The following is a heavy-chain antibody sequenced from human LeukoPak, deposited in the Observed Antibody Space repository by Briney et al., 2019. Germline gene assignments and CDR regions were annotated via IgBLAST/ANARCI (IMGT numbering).Heavy chain of an antibody. Sequence: ASVKVSCKASGYTFTGYYIHWVRQAPGQGLECVGWINPNSGGTNYAQKFQGRVTMTRDTSISTAYMELSRLRSDDTAVYYCAKGGSGSYFSWLDPWGQGTLVTVSS. CDR3: AKGGSGSYFSWLDP. CDR1: GYTFTGYY. V-gene: IGHV1-2*02. CDR2: INPNSGGT. D-gene: IGHD3-10*01. J-gene: IGHJ5*02.